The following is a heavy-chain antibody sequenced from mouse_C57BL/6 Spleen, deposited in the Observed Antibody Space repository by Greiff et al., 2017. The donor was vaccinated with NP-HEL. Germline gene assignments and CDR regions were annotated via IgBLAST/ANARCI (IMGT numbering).Heavy chain of an antibody. J-gene: IGHJ4*01. CDR2: IDPSDSYT. V-gene: IGHV1-50*01. Sequence: QVQLQQPGAELVKPGASVKLSCKASGYTFTSYWMQWVKQRPGQGLEWIGEIDPSDSYTNYNQKFKGKATLTVDTSSSTAYMQLSSLTSEDSAVYYCAVYSNYDYAMDYWGQGTSVTVSS. D-gene: IGHD2-5*01. CDR3: AVYSNYDYAMDY. CDR1: GYTFTSYW.